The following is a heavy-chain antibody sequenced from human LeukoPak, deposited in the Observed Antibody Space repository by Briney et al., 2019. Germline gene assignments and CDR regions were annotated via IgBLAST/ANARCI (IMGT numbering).Heavy chain of an antibody. CDR3: ATDSSNGVTYAFDI. V-gene: IGHV1-8*01. J-gene: IGHJ3*02. D-gene: IGHD5-18*01. CDR2: MNPNSGNT. CDR1: GYTFTSYD. Sequence: GASVKVSCKASGYTFTSYDINWVRQATGQGLEWMGWMNPNSGNTGYAQKFQGRVTMTRNTSISTAYMELSSLRSEDTAVYYCATDSSNGVTYAFDIWGQGTMVTVSS.